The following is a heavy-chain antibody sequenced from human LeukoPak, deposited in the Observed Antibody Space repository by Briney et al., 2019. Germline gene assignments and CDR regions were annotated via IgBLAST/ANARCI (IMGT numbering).Heavy chain of an antibody. V-gene: IGHV1-18*01. CDR2: ISAYNGNT. CDR1: GYTFTSYG. CDR3: ARAAAGIVVVPAAISDY. J-gene: IGHJ4*02. D-gene: IGHD2-2*02. Sequence: ASVKVSCKASGYTFTSYGISWVRQAPGQGLEWMGWISAYNGNTNYAQKLQGRVTMTTDTSTSTAYMELRSLRSDGTAVYYCARAAAGIVVVPAAISDYWGQGTLVTVSS.